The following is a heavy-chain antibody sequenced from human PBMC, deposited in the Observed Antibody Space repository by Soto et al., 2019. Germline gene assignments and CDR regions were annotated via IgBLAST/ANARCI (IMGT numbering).Heavy chain of an antibody. V-gene: IGHV1-46*03. Sequence: GASVKVSCKASGISFINHYVHWVRQAPGQGPEWMGVINPAGSVTVYALKLQDRVTVTRDTSTSTVYMELNSLTSEDTAIYYCARDIFFSFRAALGEKKIVWCGWWFALWGQGPRVTVPS. CDR1: GISFINHY. D-gene: IGHD2-21*01. CDR2: INPAGSVT. J-gene: IGHJ5*02. CDR3: ARDIFFSFRAALGEKKIVWCGWWFAL.